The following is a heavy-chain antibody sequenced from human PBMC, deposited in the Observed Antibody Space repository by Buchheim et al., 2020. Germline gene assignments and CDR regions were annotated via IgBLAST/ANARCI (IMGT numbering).Heavy chain of an antibody. CDR3: ARDGEIGYGMDV. J-gene: IGHJ6*02. V-gene: IGHV3-48*04. D-gene: IGHD3-10*01. CDR2: IRGRSRVI. Sequence: EVQVVESGGGLVQPGGSLRLSCAASGFTFSKYNMDWVRQAPGKGLEWVSYIRGRSRVIYYADSVKGRFTISRDNAKNSLYLQMNSLRAEDTAVYYCARDGEIGYGMDVWGQGTT. CDR1: GFTFSKYN.